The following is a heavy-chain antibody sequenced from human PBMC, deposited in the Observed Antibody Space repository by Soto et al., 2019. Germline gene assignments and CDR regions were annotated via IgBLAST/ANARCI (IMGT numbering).Heavy chain of an antibody. Sequence: VSVKVSCKVSGYTLTDLSIHCVRQAPGTGLEWMGGLDPEDGEAIYAQKFQGRVNMTEDTSTDTAYRDLSNQRSDAAAVYYCATLMHFVSGTYFRHYYSVMAVWGQGTTVTVS. J-gene: IGHJ6*02. CDR2: LDPEDGEA. V-gene: IGHV1-24*01. CDR1: GYTLTDLS. CDR3: ATLMHFVSGTYFRHYYSVMAV. D-gene: IGHD3-10*01.